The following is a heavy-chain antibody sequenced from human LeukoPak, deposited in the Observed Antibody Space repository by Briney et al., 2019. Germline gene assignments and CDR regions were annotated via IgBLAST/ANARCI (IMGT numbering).Heavy chain of an antibody. D-gene: IGHD3-22*01. J-gene: IGHJ4*02. CDR2: MSSSDDGR. Sequence: GGSLRLSYATSGFSFSGYAMSWVRQAPGKGLEWVSAMSSSDDGRYYAASVRGRFTISRDTSRSTLYLQMNSLRAEDTAVYYCAKGRNYYASIGPFDYWGQGTLVTVSS. CDR1: GFSFSGYA. V-gene: IGHV3-23*01. CDR3: AKGRNYYASIGPFDY.